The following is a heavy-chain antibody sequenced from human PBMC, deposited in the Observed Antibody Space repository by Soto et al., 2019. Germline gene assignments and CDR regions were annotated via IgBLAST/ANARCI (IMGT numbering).Heavy chain of an antibody. J-gene: IGHJ4*02. V-gene: IGHV4-59*01. CDR2: IYYSGST. Sequence: PSETLSLTCTVSGGSISSYYWSWIRQPPGKGLEWIGYIYYSGSTNYNPSLKSRVTISVDTSKNQFSLKLSSVTAADTAVYYCARVGYYGSGMSRAYWGQGTLVTVSS. CDR3: ARVGYYGSGMSRAY. D-gene: IGHD3-10*01. CDR1: GGSISSYY.